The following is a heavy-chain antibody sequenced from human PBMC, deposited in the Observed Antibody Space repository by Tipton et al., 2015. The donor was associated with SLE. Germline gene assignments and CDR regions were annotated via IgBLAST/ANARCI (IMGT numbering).Heavy chain of an antibody. V-gene: IGHV5-51*03. CDR1: GYTFTSKW. CDR3: ARGYSSSYYFDL. J-gene: IGHJ4*02. Sequence: VQLVQSGAEVKKPGGSLQISCMGSGYTFTSKWIGWVRQMPGKGLEWMGIIYPGDSDTRYSPSFEGQVTISVDRSISVAYLQWGSLQASDTAIYYCARGYSSSYYFDLWGQGTLVTVSS. D-gene: IGHD6-6*01. CDR2: IYPGDSDT.